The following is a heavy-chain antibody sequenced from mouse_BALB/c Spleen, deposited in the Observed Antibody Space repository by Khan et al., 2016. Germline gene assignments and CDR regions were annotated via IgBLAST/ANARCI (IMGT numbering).Heavy chain of an antibody. CDR1: GFTFKTYA. D-gene: IGHD1-1*01. CDR3: VRVDYYHYAMDY. V-gene: IGHV10-1*02. Sequence: EVELVESGGGLVQPKGSLKLSCAASGFTFKTYAMHWVRQAPGKGLEWVARIRRKSNNYATYYDYSVKDRFTISRYASPTMLYLHINKSKTYDAAMYYCVRVDYYHYAMDYWGQGTSVTVSS. J-gene: IGHJ4*01. CDR2: IRRKSNNYAT.